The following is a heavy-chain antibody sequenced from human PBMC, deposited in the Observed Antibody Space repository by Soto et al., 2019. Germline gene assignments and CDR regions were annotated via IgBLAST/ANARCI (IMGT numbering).Heavy chain of an antibody. CDR2: IYYSGST. Sequence: PSETLSLTCTVSGGSISSGGYYWSWIRQHPGKGLEWIGYIYYSGSTYYNLSLKSRVTTSVDTSKNQFSLKLSSVTAADTAVYYCASGFSTVTIDYWGQGTLVTVSS. J-gene: IGHJ4*02. V-gene: IGHV4-31*03. D-gene: IGHD4-17*01. CDR3: ASGFSTVTIDY. CDR1: GGSISSGGYY.